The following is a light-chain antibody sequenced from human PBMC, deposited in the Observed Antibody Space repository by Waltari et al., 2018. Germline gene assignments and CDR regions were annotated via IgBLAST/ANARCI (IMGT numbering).Light chain of an antibody. Sequence: DIQMTQSPSSLSASVGDRVTITCRASQSISSYLNWYQIKPGKAPKLLIYDASRLQSGVPSRCSGSGSGTDFTLTISSLQLDDFAIYHCQQSFSTPWTFGQGTNVEI. V-gene: IGKV1-39*01. CDR1: QSISSY. CDR3: QQSFSTPWT. J-gene: IGKJ1*01. CDR2: DAS.